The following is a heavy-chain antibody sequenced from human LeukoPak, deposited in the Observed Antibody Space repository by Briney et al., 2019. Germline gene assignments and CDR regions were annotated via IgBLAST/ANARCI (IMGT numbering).Heavy chain of an antibody. CDR3: ATIPIGGATNWFDP. V-gene: IGHV1-24*01. D-gene: IGHD1-26*01. Sequence: ASVKVSCKVSGYTLTELSMHWVRQAPGKGLEWMGGFDPEDGETIYAQKFQGRVTMTEDTSTDTAYMELSSLRSEDTAVYYCATIPIGGATNWFDPWGQGTLVTVSS. CDR1: GYTLTELS. J-gene: IGHJ5*02. CDR2: FDPEDGET.